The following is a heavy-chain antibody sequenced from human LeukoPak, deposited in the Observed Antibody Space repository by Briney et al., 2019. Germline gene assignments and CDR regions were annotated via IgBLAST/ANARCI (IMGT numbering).Heavy chain of an antibody. D-gene: IGHD3-10*01. V-gene: IGHV4-59*01. CDR3: AREQISMIRGFDN. CDR1: GGSISSYY. Sequence: PSETLSLTCTVSGGSISSYYWSWIRLPPGKGLELIGYIYYSGNTNYNPSLKSRVTISIDTSKKQFSLKLTSVTAADTAVYYCAREQISMIRGFDNWGQGTLVTVSS. J-gene: IGHJ4*02. CDR2: IYYSGNT.